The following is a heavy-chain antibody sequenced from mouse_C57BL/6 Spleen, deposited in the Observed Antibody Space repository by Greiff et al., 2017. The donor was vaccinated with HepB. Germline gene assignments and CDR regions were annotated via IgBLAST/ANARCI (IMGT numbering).Heavy chain of an antibody. J-gene: IGHJ2*01. CDR3: ARWIYYDYDGDY. D-gene: IGHD2-4*01. V-gene: IGHV1-61*01. CDR2: IYPSDSET. CDR1: GYTFTSYW. Sequence: QVQLQQPGAELVRPGSSVKLSCKASGYTFTSYWMDWVKQRPGQGLEWIGNIYPSDSETHYNQKFKDKATLTVDKSSSTAYMQLSSLTSEDSAVYYGARWIYYDYDGDYWGQGTTLTVSS.